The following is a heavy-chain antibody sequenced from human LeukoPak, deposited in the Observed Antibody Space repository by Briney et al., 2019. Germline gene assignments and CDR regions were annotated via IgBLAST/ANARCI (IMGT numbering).Heavy chain of an antibody. CDR2: VSSTGST. D-gene: IGHD4-17*01. J-gene: IGHJ4*02. CDR3: AREKAVTTYYYFDY. Sequence: SETLSLTCTVSGGSISGYYWTWIRQSPGKGLEWIGYVSSTGSTNYTPSLKSRVTISVDTSKNQFSLKLSSVTAADTAAYYCAREKAVTTYYYFDYWGQGTLVTVSS. V-gene: IGHV4-59*01. CDR1: GGSISGYY.